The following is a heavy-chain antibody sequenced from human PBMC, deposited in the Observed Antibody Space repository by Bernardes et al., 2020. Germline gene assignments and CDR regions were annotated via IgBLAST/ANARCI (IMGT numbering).Heavy chain of an antibody. V-gene: IGHV3-23*01. CDR2: ISGSGGSP. J-gene: IGHJ4*02. Sequence: GGSLILSCAASGFTFRSPAMSWVRQAPGPGLAWVSAISGSGGSPYYADSVKGRFTISRDNSKNTLYLQMNSLRAEDTAIYYCAKDKAIAVAGISPFDYWGRGTLVTVSS. CDR1: GFTFRSPA. D-gene: IGHD6-19*01. CDR3: AKDKAIAVAGISPFDY.